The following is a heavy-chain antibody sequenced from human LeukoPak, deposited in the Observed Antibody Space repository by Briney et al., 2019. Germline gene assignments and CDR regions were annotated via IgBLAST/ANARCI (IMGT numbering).Heavy chain of an antibody. Sequence: GGSLRLSCAASGFTVSSNYMSWVRQAPGKGLEWVSVIYRGGSTYYADSVRGRFTISRDNSKNSMYLQMSSLRAEDTAIYYCAEVESSYCRIWGQGTLVTVSS. J-gene: IGHJ4*02. V-gene: IGHV3-53*01. D-gene: IGHD3-10*01. CDR2: IYRGGST. CDR3: AEVESSYCRI. CDR1: GFTVSSNY.